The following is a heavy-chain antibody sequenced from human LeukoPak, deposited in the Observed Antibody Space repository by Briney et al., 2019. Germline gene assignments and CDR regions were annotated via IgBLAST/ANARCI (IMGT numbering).Heavy chain of an antibody. D-gene: IGHD3-10*01. V-gene: IGHV4-34*01. Sequence: TPSETLSLTCAVYGGSFSGYYWSWIRQPPGKGLEWIGEINHSGSTNYNPSLKSRVTISVDTSKNQFSLKLSSVTAADTAVYYCARERRSGTYYYFDYWGQGTLVTVSS. CDR3: ARERRSGTYYYFDY. J-gene: IGHJ4*02. CDR1: GGSFSGYY. CDR2: INHSGST.